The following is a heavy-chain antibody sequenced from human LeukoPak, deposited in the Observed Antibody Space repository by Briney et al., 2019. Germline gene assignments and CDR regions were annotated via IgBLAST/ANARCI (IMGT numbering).Heavy chain of an antibody. CDR1: GFSFSDYY. Sequence: PGGYLRLSCEASGFSFSDYYMTWIRQPPGKGLEWIAYIKSGATTMYYADSVRGRFTISRDNSRNTMYLQMNSLRAVDTAVYYCAKDRRRDDVLTGSFSGWGQGTLVTVSS. CDR3: AKDRRRDDVLTGSFSG. J-gene: IGHJ4*02. CDR2: IKSGATTM. V-gene: IGHV3-11*04. D-gene: IGHD3-9*01.